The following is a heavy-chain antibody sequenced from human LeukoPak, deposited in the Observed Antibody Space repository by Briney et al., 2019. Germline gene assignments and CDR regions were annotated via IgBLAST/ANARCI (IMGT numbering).Heavy chain of an antibody. CDR3: ARSSARKIFGVVIYYYGMDV. Sequence: ASVKVSCKASGYTFTSYDINWVRQATGQGLEWMGWMNPNSGNTGYAQKFQGRVTMTRNTSISTAYMELSSLRSGDTAVYYCARSSARKIFGVVIYYYGMDVWGQGTTVTVSS. D-gene: IGHD3-3*01. CDR2: MNPNSGNT. CDR1: GYTFTSYD. J-gene: IGHJ6*02. V-gene: IGHV1-8*01.